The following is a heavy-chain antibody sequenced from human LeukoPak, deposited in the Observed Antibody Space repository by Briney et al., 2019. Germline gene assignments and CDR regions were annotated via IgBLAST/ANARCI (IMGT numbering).Heavy chain of an antibody. V-gene: IGHV1-2*07. J-gene: IGHJ4*02. CDR3: TRVCDYSVYDAPSFDY. Sequence: ASVTVSYKASGYTFIPYYMHWVRQAPGQGLAWMGWINPISGGTNYAHKFQGRVTVSRDTSITTTYMDLSGLRSDDTAVYFCTRVCDYSVYDAPSFDYCGQGTLVSVSS. D-gene: IGHD5/OR15-5a*01. CDR2: INPISGGT. CDR1: GYTFIPYY.